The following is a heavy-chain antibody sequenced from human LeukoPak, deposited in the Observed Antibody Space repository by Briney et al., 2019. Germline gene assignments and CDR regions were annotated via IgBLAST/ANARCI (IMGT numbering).Heavy chain of an antibody. Sequence: PGRSLRLSCAASGFTFSSSAMSWVRQAPGKGLEWVSAISGSGGSTYYADSVKGRFTISRDNSQDTLYLQMNGLRAEDTAVYYCAKAPRAAAGTYNGMDVWGQGTTVTVSS. CDR3: AKAPRAAAGTYNGMDV. D-gene: IGHD6-13*01. V-gene: IGHV3-23*01. CDR1: GFTFSSSA. J-gene: IGHJ6*02. CDR2: ISGSGGST.